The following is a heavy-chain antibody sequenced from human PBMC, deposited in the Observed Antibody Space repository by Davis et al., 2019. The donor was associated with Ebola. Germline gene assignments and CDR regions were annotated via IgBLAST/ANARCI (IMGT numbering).Heavy chain of an antibody. D-gene: IGHD3-16*01. CDR1: GFTFSSYG. J-gene: IGHJ6*02. V-gene: IGHV3-30*18. Sequence: GESLKISCAASGFTFSSYGMHWVRQAPGKGLEWVAVISYDGSNKYYADSVKGRFTISRDNSKNTLYLQMNSLRAEDTAVYYCAKDSGGITENYYYYYGMDVWGQGTTVTVSS. CDR2: ISYDGSNK. CDR3: AKDSGGITENYYYYYGMDV.